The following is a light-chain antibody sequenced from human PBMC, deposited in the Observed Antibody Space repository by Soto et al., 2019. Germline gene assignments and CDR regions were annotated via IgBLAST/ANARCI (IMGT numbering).Light chain of an antibody. CDR2: DAS. J-gene: IGKJ4*01. V-gene: IGKV3-11*01. CDR3: QSRSSWPPVLT. Sequence: ENVLTQSPVTLSLSPGERATLSCRASQSVKSYLAWYQQKPGQAPRLLIYDASNRAAGIPARFSGSGSGTDFILTISSLDPEDFAVYYCQSRSSWPPVLTFGGGTKVEIK. CDR1: QSVKSY.